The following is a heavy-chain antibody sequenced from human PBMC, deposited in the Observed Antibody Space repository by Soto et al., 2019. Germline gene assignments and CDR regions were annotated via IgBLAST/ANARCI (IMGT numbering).Heavy chain of an antibody. V-gene: IGHV1-18*01. CDR1: GYTFTSYG. CDR3: ARTSRFLRHQDLWNWFDP. J-gene: IGHJ5*02. D-gene: IGHD3-3*01. Sequence: ASVKVSCKASGYTFTSYGISWVRQAPGQGLEWMGWISAYNGNTNYAQKLQGRVTMTTDTSTSTAYMELRSLRSDDTAVYYCARTSRFLRHQDLWNWFDPWCQAILVTVS. CDR2: ISAYNGNT.